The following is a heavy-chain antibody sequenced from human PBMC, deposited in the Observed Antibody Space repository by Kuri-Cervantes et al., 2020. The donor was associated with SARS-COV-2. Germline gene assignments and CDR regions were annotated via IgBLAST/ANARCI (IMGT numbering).Heavy chain of an antibody. V-gene: IGHV3-48*01. D-gene: IGHD3-22*01. CDR2: ISSSSSTI. CDR1: GFTFSSYS. Sequence: GESLKISCAASGFTFSSYSMNWVRQAPGKGLEWVSYISSSSSTIYYADSVKGRFTISRDNSKNTLYLQMNSLRAEDTAVYYCAKDADSSGYYYFGYWGQGTLVTFSS. J-gene: IGHJ4*02. CDR3: AKDADSSGYYYFGY.